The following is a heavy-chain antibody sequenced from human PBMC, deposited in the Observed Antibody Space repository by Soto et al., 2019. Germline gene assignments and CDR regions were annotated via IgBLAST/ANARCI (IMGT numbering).Heavy chain of an antibody. Sequence: QVLLVESGGGVVQPGRSLRLSCAASGFTFRSYGMHWVCQAPGKGLEWVAVISYGGSEKYYADSVKGRFTVSRDNSKNPLYLQMNSIRAKDTAVYYCAKVSSDRGYYYFAMDVWGQGTTVTVS. V-gene: IGHV3-30*18. CDR1: GFTFRSYG. CDR3: AKVSSDRGYYYFAMDV. CDR2: ISYGGSEK. J-gene: IGHJ6*02. D-gene: IGHD3-10*01.